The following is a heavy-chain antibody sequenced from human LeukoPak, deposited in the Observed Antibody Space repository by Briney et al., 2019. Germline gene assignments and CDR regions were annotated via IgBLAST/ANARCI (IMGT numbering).Heavy chain of an antibody. CDR2: ICGSGAGT. J-gene: IGHJ1*01. Sequence: GGSLRLSCAASGFTFSSSAMSRVRQAPGKGLEWVSGICGSGAGTYYAVSVKGRFTISRDNAENSMYLQMNSLRVEDTAVYYCTSWGDTTAEYFQRWGQGTLVTVSS. D-gene: IGHD2-21*02. V-gene: IGHV3-23*01. CDR1: GFTFSSSA. CDR3: TSWGDTTAEYFQR.